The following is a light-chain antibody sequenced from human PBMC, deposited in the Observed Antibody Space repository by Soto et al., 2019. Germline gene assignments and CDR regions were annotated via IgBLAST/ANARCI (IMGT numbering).Light chain of an antibody. CDR2: DAS. CDR1: QSISSW. CDR3: QQYNSYG. Sequence: DIQMTQSPSTLSASVGDRVTITCRASQSISSWLAWYQQKPGKAPKLLIYDASSLESGVPSRFSGSGSGTEFTLTISSLQPDDFATYYCQQYNSYGFGQGPKVDI. V-gene: IGKV1-5*01. J-gene: IGKJ2*03.